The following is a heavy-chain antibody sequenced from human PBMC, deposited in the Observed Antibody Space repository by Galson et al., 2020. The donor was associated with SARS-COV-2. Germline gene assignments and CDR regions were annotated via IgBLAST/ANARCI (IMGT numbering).Heavy chain of an antibody. CDR2: IYTSGNT. CDR3: ARGRILVY. Sequence: SETLSLTCTVSGGSISSGSYYWSWIRQPAGKGLEWIGRIYTSGNTNYNPALKSRVTRSIDTSKNQFSLKLSSVTAADTAVYYWARGRILVYWGQGTLVNVSS. V-gene: IGHV4-61*02. CDR1: GGSISSGSYY. J-gene: IGHJ4*02.